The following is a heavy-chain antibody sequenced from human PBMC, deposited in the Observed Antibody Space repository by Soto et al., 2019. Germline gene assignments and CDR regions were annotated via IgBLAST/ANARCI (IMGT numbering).Heavy chain of an antibody. J-gene: IGHJ6*03. CDR1: GFTFDQYT. V-gene: IGHV3-9*01. Sequence: EVQLVESGGGLVQPGRSLRLACAASGFTFDQYTMHWVRQAPGKGLEWVSSITWHSGTIGYADSVKGRFTISRDNAKISLYLQMHSLRGEDTALYYCAKEMITFGDFNYYYMDVWGNGTTVTVSS. D-gene: IGHD3-16*01. CDR3: AKEMITFGDFNYYYMDV. CDR2: ITWHSGTI.